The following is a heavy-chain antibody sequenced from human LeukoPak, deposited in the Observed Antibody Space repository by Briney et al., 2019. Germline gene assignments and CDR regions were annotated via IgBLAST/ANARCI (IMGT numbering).Heavy chain of an antibody. J-gene: IGHJ3*02. CDR1: GFTFDDYG. V-gene: IGHV3-20*04. CDR2: INWNGGST. CDR3: ASWGSGXYXFDI. D-gene: IGHD6-19*01. Sequence: PGGSLRLSCAASGFTFDDYGMSWVRQAPGKGLEWVSGINWNGGSTGYADSVKGRFTISRDNAKNSLYLRMNSLRAEDTAVYYCASWGSGXYXFDIWGXXXMXXVX.